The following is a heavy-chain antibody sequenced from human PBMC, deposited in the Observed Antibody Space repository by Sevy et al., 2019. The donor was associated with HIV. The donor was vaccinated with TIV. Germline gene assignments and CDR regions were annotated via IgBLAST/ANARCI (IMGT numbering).Heavy chain of an antibody. CDR2: ISSSSSYI. CDR3: ARPSTQGSIAVVGPRLGY. V-gene: IGHV3-21*01. J-gene: IGHJ4*02. CDR1: GFTFSSYS. D-gene: IGHD6-19*01. Sequence: GGSLRLSCAASGFTFSSYSMNWVRQAPGKGLEWVSSISSSSSYIYYADSVKGRFTISRDNAKNSLYLQMNSLRAEDTAVYYCARPSTQGSIAVVGPRLGYWGQGTLVTVSS.